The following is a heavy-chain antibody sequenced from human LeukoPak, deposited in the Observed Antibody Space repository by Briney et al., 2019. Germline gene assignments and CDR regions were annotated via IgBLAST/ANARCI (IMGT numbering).Heavy chain of an antibody. V-gene: IGHV4-39*07. CDR1: GGSISSSSYY. Sequence: PSETLSLTCTVSGGSISSSSYYWGWIRQPPGKGLEWIGSIYYSGSTYYNPSLKSRVTISVDTSKNQFSLKLSSVTAADTAVYYCARDPGPWFGELLWRGRNWFDPWGQGTLVTVSS. J-gene: IGHJ5*02. D-gene: IGHD3-10*01. CDR2: IYYSGST. CDR3: ARDPGPWFGELLWRGRNWFDP.